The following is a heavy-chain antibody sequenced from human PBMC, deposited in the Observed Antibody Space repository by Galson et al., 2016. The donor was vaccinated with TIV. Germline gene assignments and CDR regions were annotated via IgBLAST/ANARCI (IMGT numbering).Heavy chain of an antibody. D-gene: IGHD2-15*01. J-gene: IGHJ4*02. CDR3: ATFSGARGPFDY. Sequence: SVKVSCKASGYTLSHYYMHWVRQAPGQGLEWVGVIDPLGGGTTYAPQFQGRVTMTRDASTSTVYMELTSLKSDDTAIFYCATFSGARGPFDYWGQETLVAVSS. CDR2: IDPLGGGT. V-gene: IGHV1-46*01. CDR1: GYTLSHYY.